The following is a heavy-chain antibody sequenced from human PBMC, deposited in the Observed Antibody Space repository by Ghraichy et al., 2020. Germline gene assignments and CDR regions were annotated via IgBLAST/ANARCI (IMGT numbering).Heavy chain of an antibody. Sequence: GGSLRLSCAASGFTFSSYWMSWVRQAPGKGLEWVANIKHDGSEKYYVDSVKGRFTISRDNAKNSLYLQLNSLRAEDTALYYCARRKVNYDFWSGYSYWGQGTLVTVSS. CDR2: IKHDGSEK. J-gene: IGHJ4*02. CDR1: GFTFSSYW. D-gene: IGHD3-3*01. CDR3: ARRKVNYDFWSGYSY. V-gene: IGHV3-7*01.